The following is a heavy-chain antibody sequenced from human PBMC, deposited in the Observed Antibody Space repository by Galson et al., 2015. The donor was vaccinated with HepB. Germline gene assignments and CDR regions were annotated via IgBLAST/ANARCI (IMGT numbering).Heavy chain of an antibody. Sequence: SLRLSCAASGFTFSSNAMSWVRQAPGKGLEWVSAISGSGGSTYYADSVKGRFTISRDNSKDTLYLQMNSLRAEDTAVYYCAEVGYSSSWRNWYFDLWGRGTLVTVSS. CDR3: AEVGYSSSWRNWYFDL. D-gene: IGHD6-13*01. CDR2: ISGSGGST. V-gene: IGHV3-23*01. J-gene: IGHJ2*01. CDR1: GFTFSSNA.